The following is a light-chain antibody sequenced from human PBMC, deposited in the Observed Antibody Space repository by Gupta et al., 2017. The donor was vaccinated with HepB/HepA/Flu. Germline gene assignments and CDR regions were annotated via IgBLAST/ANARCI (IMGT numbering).Light chain of an antibody. CDR3: QQVDFYPMT. V-gene: IGKV4-1*01. CDR2: WAS. Sequence: EIVMTQSPDSLAVSLGERATINCRSSQNGFSDSKKRNYLAWYQLKPGQPPRLLTYWASTRESGVPDRFSGDGSGSDFTLTISNLQAEDVAVYYCQQVDFYPMTFGQGTKVEV. J-gene: IGKJ1*01. CDR1: QNGFSDSKKRNY.